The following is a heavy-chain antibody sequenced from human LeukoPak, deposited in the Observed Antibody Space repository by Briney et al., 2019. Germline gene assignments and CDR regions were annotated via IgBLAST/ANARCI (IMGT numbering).Heavy chain of an antibody. J-gene: IGHJ5*02. D-gene: IGHD2-2*01. Sequence: ASVKVSCKVSGYTLTELSMPWVRQAPGNGREWMGGFDSDVGETVYAQKVQGRVTMTADTSTSTSYMELRSLRSDDTAVYYCARACSRTSCFGGQNWFDPWGQGTLVTVSS. V-gene: IGHV1-24*01. CDR1: GYTLTELS. CDR2: FDSDVGET. CDR3: ARACSRTSCFGGQNWFDP.